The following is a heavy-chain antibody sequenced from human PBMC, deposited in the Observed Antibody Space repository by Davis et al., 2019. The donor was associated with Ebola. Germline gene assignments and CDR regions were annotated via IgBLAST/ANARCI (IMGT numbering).Heavy chain of an antibody. Sequence: SGPTLVKPPQTLTLTCTFSGFSLNTSGMCVNWIRQPPGKALEWLARIDWHDNKYYSTSLKTRLTISNGTSKNQVVLTLTNMDPVDTATYYCARMVGGRGRYYGKYYYQYYGMDVWGQGTTVTVSS. CDR2: IDWHDNK. V-gene: IGHV2-70*11. CDR1: GFSLNTSGMC. D-gene: IGHD1-26*01. CDR3: ARMVGGRGRYYGKYYYQYYGMDV. J-gene: IGHJ6*02.